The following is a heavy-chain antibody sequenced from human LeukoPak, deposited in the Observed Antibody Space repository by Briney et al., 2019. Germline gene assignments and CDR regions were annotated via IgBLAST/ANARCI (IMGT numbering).Heavy chain of an antibody. CDR2: ISGSSGTI. CDR1: GFTFSSYG. Sequence: PGGSLRLSCAASGFTFSSYGMNWVSQAEGKGMEWVSYISGSSGTIYYADSVKGRFTISRDNAENSLYLQMNSLRAEDTAVYFCARGYSSAWYRLRDYWGQGTLVTVSS. V-gene: IGHV3-48*01. D-gene: IGHD6-19*01. J-gene: IGHJ4*02. CDR3: ARGYSSAWYRLRDY.